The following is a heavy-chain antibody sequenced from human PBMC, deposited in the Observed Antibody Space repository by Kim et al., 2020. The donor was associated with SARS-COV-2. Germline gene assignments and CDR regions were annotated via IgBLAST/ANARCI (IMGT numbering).Heavy chain of an antibody. Sequence: ASVKVSCKASGYTFTSYGISWVRQAPGQGLEWMGWISAYNGNTNYAQKLQGRVTMTTDTSTSTAYMELRSLRSDDTAVYYCAIEPPTYYYDSSGYYMGGYWGQGTLVTVSS. CDR2: ISAYNGNT. J-gene: IGHJ4*02. CDR3: AIEPPTYYYDSSGYYMGGY. V-gene: IGHV1-18*01. CDR1: GYTFTSYG. D-gene: IGHD3-22*01.